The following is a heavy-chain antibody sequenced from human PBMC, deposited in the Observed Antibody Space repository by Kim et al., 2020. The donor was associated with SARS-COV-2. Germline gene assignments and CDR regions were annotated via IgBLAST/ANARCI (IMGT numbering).Heavy chain of an antibody. D-gene: IGHD3-10*01. J-gene: IGHJ2*01. CDR1: GFTVSSNY. V-gene: IGHV3-53*01. CDR2: IYSGGST. CDR3: ARDLFGDYEDWYFDL. Sequence: GGSLRLSCAASGFTVSSNYMSWVRQAPGKGLEWVSVIYSGGSTYYADSVKGRFTISRDNSKNTLYLQMNSLRAEDTAVYYCARDLFGDYEDWYFDLWGRGTLVTVSS.